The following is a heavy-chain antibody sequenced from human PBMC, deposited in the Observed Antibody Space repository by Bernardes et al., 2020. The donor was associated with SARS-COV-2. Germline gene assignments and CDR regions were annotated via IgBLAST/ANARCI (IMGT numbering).Heavy chain of an antibody. CDR3: AVLGIVVDYKNWFDP. CDR2: INSDGSST. D-gene: IGHD2-15*01. CDR1: GFTFRSYW. V-gene: IGHV3-74*01. Sequence: GGSLRLSCAASGFTFRSYWMHWVRQAPGKGLVWVSRINSDGSSTSYADSVKGRFTISRDNAKNTLYLQMNSLRAEDTAVYYCAVLGIVVDYKNWFDPWGQGTLVTVSS. J-gene: IGHJ5*02.